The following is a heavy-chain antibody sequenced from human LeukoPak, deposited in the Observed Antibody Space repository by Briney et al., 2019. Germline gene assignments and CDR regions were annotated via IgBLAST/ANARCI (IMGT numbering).Heavy chain of an antibody. V-gene: IGHV3-23*01. Sequence: GGSLRLSCAASGFTFSSYAMSWVRRAPGKGLEWVSAISGSGGSTYYADSVKGRFTISRDNSKNTLYLQMNSLRAEDTAVYYCTRANLDYYGMDVWGQGTTVTVSS. D-gene: IGHD4/OR15-4a*01. CDR3: TRANLDYYGMDV. CDR1: GFTFSSYA. J-gene: IGHJ6*02. CDR2: ISGSGGST.